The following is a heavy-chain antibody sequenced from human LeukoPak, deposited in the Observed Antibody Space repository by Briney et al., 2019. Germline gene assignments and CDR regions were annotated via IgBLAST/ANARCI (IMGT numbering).Heavy chain of an antibody. CDR3: ARDRTTLRFLEWLLKY. Sequence: GASVKVSCMTSGYTFTNYAISWVRQAPGQGLEWMGWINPNSGGTNYAQKFQGRVTMTRDTSISTAYMELSRLRSDDTAVYYCARDRTTLRFLEWLLKYWGQGTLVTVSS. D-gene: IGHD3-3*01. V-gene: IGHV1-2*02. J-gene: IGHJ4*02. CDR2: INPNSGGT. CDR1: GYTFTNYA.